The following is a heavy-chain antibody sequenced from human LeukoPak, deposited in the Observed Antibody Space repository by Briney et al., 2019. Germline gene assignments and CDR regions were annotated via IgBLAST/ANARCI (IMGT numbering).Heavy chain of an antibody. CDR3: PGEVNSGSYGVY. CDR2: INPDGSIT. CDR1: RFTFRSYW. V-gene: IGHV3-74*01. Sequence: PGGSLRLSCAASRFTFRSYWMHWVRQAPGKGLVWVARINPDGSITHYADSVKGRFTISRDNAKNTLYLQMNSLRVEDTGVYYCPGEVNSGSYGVYWGQGALVTVSS. J-gene: IGHJ4*02. D-gene: IGHD3-10*01.